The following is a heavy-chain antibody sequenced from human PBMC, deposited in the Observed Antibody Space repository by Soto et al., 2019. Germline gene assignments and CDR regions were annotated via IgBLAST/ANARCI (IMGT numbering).Heavy chain of an antibody. D-gene: IGHD3-9*01. CDR1: GFTFSSYS. CDR2: ISSSSRYI. Sequence: EVQLVESGGGLVKPGGSLRLSCAASGFTFSSYSMNWVRQAPGKRLEWVSSISSSSRYIYYADSVKGRFTISRDNAKNSLDLQINSMRAEDTAVYDCARAGLRQRRHPSDTWGQGTLVTVSS. V-gene: IGHV3-21*01. J-gene: IGHJ5*02. CDR3: ARAGLRQRRHPSDT.